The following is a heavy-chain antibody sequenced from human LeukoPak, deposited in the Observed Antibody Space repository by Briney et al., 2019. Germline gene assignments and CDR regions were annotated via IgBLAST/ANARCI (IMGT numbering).Heavy chain of an antibody. D-gene: IGHD6-19*01. Sequence: ASVKVSCTPSGFTFTSYYMHWVRQAPGQGLGWVGIINPRGGSTSYAQKFQGRVTMTRDTSTSTVYMELSSLRSEDTAVYYCARDYSGSNQPDYWGQGTLVTVSS. CDR2: INPRGGST. J-gene: IGHJ4*02. CDR1: GFTFTSYY. V-gene: IGHV1-46*01. CDR3: ARDYSGSNQPDY.